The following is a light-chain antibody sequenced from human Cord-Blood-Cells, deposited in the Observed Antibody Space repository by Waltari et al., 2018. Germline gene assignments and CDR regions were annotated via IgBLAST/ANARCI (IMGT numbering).Light chain of an antibody. CDR2: GAS. CDR3: QQYNNWPLYT. Sequence: EIVMSQSPATLSVSPGESATLSCRASQSVSSNLAWYQQKPGQAPRLLIYGASTRATGIPARFSGSGSGTEFTLTISSLQSEAFAVYYCQQYNNWPLYTFGQGTKLEIK. CDR1: QSVSSN. J-gene: IGKJ2*01. V-gene: IGKV3-15*01.